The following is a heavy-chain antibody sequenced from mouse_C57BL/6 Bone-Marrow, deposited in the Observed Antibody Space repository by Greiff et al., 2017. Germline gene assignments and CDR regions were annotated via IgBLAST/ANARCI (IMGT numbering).Heavy chain of an antibody. CDR3: ARHAIYYEYDGYYYAMDY. Sequence: EVKLVESGGDLVKPGGSLKLSCAASGFTFSSYGMSWVRQTPDKRLEWVATISSGGSYTYYPDSVKGRFTISRDNAKNTLYLQMSSLKSEDTAMYYCARHAIYYEYDGYYYAMDYWGQGTSVTVSS. CDR2: ISSGGSYT. J-gene: IGHJ4*01. V-gene: IGHV5-6*01. CDR1: GFTFSSYG. D-gene: IGHD2-4*01.